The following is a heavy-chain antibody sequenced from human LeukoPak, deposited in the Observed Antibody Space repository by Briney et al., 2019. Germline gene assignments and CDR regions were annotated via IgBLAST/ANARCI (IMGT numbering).Heavy chain of an antibody. V-gene: IGHV3-30*04. CDR3: AKDRYYYDSSGYPGYYFDY. J-gene: IGHJ4*02. Sequence: GGSLRLSCAASGFTFSSYAMHWVRQAPGKGLEWVAVISYDGSNKYYADSVKGRFTISRDNSKNTLYLQMNSLRAEDTAVYYCAKDRYYYDSSGYPGYYFDYWGQGTLVTVSS. CDR1: GFTFSSYA. D-gene: IGHD3-22*01. CDR2: ISYDGSNK.